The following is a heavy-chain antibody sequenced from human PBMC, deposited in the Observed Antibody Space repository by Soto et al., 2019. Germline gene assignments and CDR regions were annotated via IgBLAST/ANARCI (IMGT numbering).Heavy chain of an antibody. CDR2: ISGSGGGT. Sequence: EVQLLESGGGLVQPGGSLRLSCAASGFTFSTFAMSWVRQAPGKGLEWVSAISGSGGGTYYADSVKGRFTISRDNSKNTLYPQMNSLRAEDTAVYYCAKDSTYYDFWSAYSYWGQGTLVTGSS. V-gene: IGHV3-23*01. CDR1: GFTFSTFA. J-gene: IGHJ4*02. CDR3: AKDSTYYDFWSAYSY. D-gene: IGHD3-3*01.